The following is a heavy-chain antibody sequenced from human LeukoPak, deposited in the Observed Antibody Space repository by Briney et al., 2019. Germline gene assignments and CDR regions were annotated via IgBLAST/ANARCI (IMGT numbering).Heavy chain of an antibody. CDR2: IYSGGST. CDR1: GFTVSSNY. V-gene: IGHV3-53*01. J-gene: IGHJ4*02. D-gene: IGHD3-10*01. Sequence: GGSLRLSCTVSGFTVSSNYMSWVRQAPGKGLEWVSVIYSGGSTYYADSVKGRFTISRDNSKNTLYLQMNSLRAEDTAVYYCARWGFGELPIDYWGQGTLVTVSS. CDR3: ARWGFGELPIDY.